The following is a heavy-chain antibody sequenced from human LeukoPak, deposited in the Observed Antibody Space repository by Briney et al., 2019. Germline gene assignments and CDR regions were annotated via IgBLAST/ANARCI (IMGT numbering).Heavy chain of an antibody. V-gene: IGHV3-15*01. CDR3: TTDRERGYSGYDFFY. Sequence: PGGSLRLSCAASGFTFSNAWMSWVRQAPGKGLEWVGRIKSKTDGGTTDYAAPVKGRFTISRDDSKNTLYLQMNSLKTEDTAVYYCTTDRERGYSGYDFFYWGQGTLVTVSS. D-gene: IGHD5-12*01. CDR1: GFTFSNAW. J-gene: IGHJ4*02. CDR2: IKSKTDGGTT.